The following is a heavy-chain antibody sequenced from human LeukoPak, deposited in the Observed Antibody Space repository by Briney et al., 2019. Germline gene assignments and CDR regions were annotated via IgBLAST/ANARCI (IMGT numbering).Heavy chain of an antibody. CDR3: AKDVSGWNYGYAFDI. CDR2: ISGCGGST. V-gene: IGHV3-23*01. J-gene: IGHJ3*02. Sequence: PGGSLRLSCAASGFTFSSYAMSWVRQAPGKGLEWVSAISGCGGSTYYADSVKGRFTISRDNSKNTLYLQMNSLRAEDTAVYYCAKDVSGWNYGYAFDIWGQGTMVTVSS. CDR1: GFTFSSYA. D-gene: IGHD1-7*01.